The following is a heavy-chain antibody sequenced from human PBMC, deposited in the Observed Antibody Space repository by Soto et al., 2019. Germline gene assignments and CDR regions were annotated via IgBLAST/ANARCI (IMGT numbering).Heavy chain of an antibody. V-gene: IGHV1-69*13. Sequence: SVKVSCKAAGGTFSSYAISWVRQAPGQGLEWMGGIIPIFGTANYAQKFQGRVTITADESTSTAYMELSSLRSEDTAVYYCARSDGYYRYYYGMDVWGQGTTVTVSS. CDR1: GGTFSSYA. D-gene: IGHD3-10*01. CDR3: ARSDGYYRYYYGMDV. CDR2: IIPIFGTA. J-gene: IGHJ6*02.